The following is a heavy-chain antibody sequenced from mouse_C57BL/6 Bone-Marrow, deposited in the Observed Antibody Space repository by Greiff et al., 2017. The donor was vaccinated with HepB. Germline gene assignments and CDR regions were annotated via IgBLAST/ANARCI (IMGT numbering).Heavy chain of an antibody. Sequence: EVKLQESGAELVRPGASVKLSCTASGFNIKDDYMHWVKQRPEQGLEWIGWIDPENGDTEYASKFQGKATITADTSSNTAYLQLSSLTSEDTAVYYCTTGYGSSYWYFDVWGTGTTVTVPS. V-gene: IGHV14-4*01. D-gene: IGHD1-1*01. CDR3: TTGYGSSYWYFDV. CDR1: GFNIKDDY. CDR2: IDPENGDT. J-gene: IGHJ1*03.